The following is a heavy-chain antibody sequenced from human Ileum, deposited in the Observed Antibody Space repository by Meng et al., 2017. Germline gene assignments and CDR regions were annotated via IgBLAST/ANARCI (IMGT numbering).Heavy chain of an antibody. V-gene: IGHV4-61*08. J-gene: IGHJ4*02. CDR3: ARDHWGSLDY. CDR2: AGT. Sequence: QVQLQESGPGLVRPSETLFLICTVSGGSVSTSDYQWGWIRQPPGKGLEWIGYAGTNYNPSLKSRVTISVDTSKRQFSLKLTSVTAADTAVHYCARDHWGSLDYWGQGILVTVSS. D-gene: IGHD7-27*01. CDR1: GGSVSTSDYQ.